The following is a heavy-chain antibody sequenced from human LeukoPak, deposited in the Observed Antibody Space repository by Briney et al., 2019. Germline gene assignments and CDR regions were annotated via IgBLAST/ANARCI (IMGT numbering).Heavy chain of an antibody. D-gene: IGHD2-21*01. J-gene: IGHJ4*02. CDR1: GFTFSSYA. CDR3: AKAPVTTCRGAYCYPFDY. Sequence: GGSLRLSCVGSGFTFSSYAMSWVRQAPGKGLEWVSAISDSGNTYHADSVKGRFTISRDSSKNTLFLQMNRLRPEDAAVYYCAKAPVTTCRGAYCYPFDYWGQGTLVTVSS. CDR2: ISDSGNT. V-gene: IGHV3-23*01.